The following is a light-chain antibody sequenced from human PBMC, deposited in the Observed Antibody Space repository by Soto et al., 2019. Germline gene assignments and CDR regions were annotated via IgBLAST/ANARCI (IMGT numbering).Light chain of an antibody. CDR2: GAS. V-gene: IGKV3-20*01. J-gene: IGKJ1*01. Sequence: EIVLTQSPGTLSLSPGDTATLSCRASQSLSSNYLAWYQQKRGQAPRLPIDGASNSATAIPDRFSGSGSGTEFALTITRREPADFGVYYCQQYDSFPRTFGPGTKVEIQ. CDR3: QQYDSFPRT. CDR1: QSLSSNY.